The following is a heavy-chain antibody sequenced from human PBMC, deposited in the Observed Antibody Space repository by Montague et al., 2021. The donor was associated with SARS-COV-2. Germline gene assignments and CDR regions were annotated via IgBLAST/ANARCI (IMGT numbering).Heavy chain of an antibody. Sequence: SETLSLTCTVSGGSISSSSYYWGWIRQPPGKGLEWIGSIYYSGSTYYNPSLKSRVTISVDTSKNQFSLKLSSVTAADTAVYYCARVGRLQLVRLSGMDVRGQGTTVTVSS. CDR2: IYYSGST. CDR1: GGSISSSSYY. J-gene: IGHJ6*02. D-gene: IGHD6-13*01. V-gene: IGHV4-39*07. CDR3: ARVGRLQLVRLSGMDV.